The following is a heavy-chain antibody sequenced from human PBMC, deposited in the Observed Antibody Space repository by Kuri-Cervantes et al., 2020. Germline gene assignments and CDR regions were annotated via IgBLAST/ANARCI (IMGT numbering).Heavy chain of an antibody. CDR2: ISDRT. CDR1: GFTFRNYG. Sequence: GESLKISCATSGFTFRNYGMSWVRQAPGKGLEWVSTISDRTYYTDSVKGRFTISRDNSNNILYLQMNGLRADDTAVYYCAKDPLAYGGHYFDYWGQGTLVTVSS. D-gene: IGHD4-23*01. V-gene: IGHV3-23*01. J-gene: IGHJ4*02. CDR3: AKDPLAYGGHYFDY.